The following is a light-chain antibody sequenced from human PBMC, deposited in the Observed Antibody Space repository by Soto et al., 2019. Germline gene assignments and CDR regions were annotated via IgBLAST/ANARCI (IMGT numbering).Light chain of an antibody. J-gene: IGLJ1*01. CDR1: SSDVGAYNF. CDR3: CSYAGSYTWV. Sequence: QSALTQPRSVSGSPGQSVTISCTGTSSDVGAYNFVSWCQQHPGKAPKLMIYDVSKRPSGVPDRFSGSKSGNTASLTISGLQADDEADYYCCSYAGSYTWVFGTGTQLTVL. V-gene: IGLV2-11*01. CDR2: DVS.